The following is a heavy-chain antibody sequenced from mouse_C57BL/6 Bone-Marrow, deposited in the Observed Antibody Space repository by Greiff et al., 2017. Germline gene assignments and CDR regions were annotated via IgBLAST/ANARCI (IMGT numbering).Heavy chain of an antibody. J-gene: IGHJ3*01. D-gene: IGHD1-1*01. CDR2: IYPGSGST. Sequence: VQLQQPGAELVKPGASVKMSCKASGYTFTSYWITWVKQRPGQGLEWIGDIYPGSGSTNYNEKFKSKATLTVDTSSSTAYMQLSSLTSEDSAVYYCANMDGSSYEFAYWGQGTLVTVSA. CDR1: GYTFTSYW. V-gene: IGHV1-55*01. CDR3: ANMDGSSYEFAY.